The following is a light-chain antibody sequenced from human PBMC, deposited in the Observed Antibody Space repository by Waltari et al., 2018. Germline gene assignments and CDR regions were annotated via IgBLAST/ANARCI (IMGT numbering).Light chain of an antibody. J-gene: IGKJ1*01. V-gene: IGKV1-13*02. CDR1: QGISSY. CDR3: QQGNSYPRT. Sequence: IQMSQSPSSLSASVGDRVTLTCRASQGISSYLNWYKQKPGKAPKLLIYYANSLASGVPSRFSGSGSGTEFTLTISSLQPEDFATYYCQQGNSYPRTFGQGTKVEIK. CDR2: YAN.